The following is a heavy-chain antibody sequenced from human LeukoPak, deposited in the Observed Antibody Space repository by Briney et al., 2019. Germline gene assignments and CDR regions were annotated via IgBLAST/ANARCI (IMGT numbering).Heavy chain of an antibody. D-gene: IGHD1-26*01. CDR2: IIPIFGTA. J-gene: IGHJ4*02. V-gene: IGHV1-69*13. Sequence: ASVKVSCKASGGTFSSYAISWVRQAPGQGLEWMGGIIPIFGTANYAQKFQGRVTITADESTSTAYMELSSLRSEDTAVYYCARDLGVVGATGDDYWGQGTLVTVSS. CDR3: ARDLGVVGATGDDY. CDR1: GGTFSSYA.